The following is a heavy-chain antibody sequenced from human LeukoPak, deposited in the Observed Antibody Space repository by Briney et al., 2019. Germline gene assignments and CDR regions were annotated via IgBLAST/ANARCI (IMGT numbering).Heavy chain of an antibody. D-gene: IGHD1-26*01. CDR3: ARDLTVGAMD. Sequence: PGGSLRLSCAVSGFIFHNAWMSWVRQAPGKGLEWVSYISSSSSTIYYADSVKGRFTISRDNAKNSLYLQMNSLRAEDTAVYYCARDLTVGAMDWGQGTLVTVSS. CDR1: GFIFHNAW. J-gene: IGHJ4*02. CDR2: ISSSSSTI. V-gene: IGHV3-48*04.